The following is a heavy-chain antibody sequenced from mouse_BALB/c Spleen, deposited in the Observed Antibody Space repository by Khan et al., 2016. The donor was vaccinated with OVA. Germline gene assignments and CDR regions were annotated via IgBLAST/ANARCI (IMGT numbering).Heavy chain of an antibody. D-gene: IGHD2-14*01. CDR3: ARNYRYDEDFDY. V-gene: IGHV14-3*02. J-gene: IGHJ2*01. Sequence: EVQLKQSGAELEKPGASVKLSCTASGFNIKDTYMHWVKQRPEQGLEWIGRIDPANGNTKYDPKFQGKATITADTSSKTAYLQLSSLTSEDTAVYYCARNYRYDEDFDYWGQGTTLTVSS. CDR1: GFNIKDTY. CDR2: IDPANGNT.